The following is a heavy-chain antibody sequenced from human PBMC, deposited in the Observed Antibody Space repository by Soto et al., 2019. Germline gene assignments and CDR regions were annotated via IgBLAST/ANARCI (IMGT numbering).Heavy chain of an antibody. CDR2: INHSGST. J-gene: IGHJ5*02. CDR1: CGSFSGYY. D-gene: IGHD3-10*01. V-gene: IGHV4-34*01. CDR3: ARGGGFGFNWFDP. Sequence: PSETLSLTCAAYCGSFSGYYWSWIRQPPGKGLEWIGEINHSGSTNYNPSLKSRVTISVDTSKNQFSLKLSSVTAADTAVYYCARGGGFGFNWFDPWGQGTLVTVSS.